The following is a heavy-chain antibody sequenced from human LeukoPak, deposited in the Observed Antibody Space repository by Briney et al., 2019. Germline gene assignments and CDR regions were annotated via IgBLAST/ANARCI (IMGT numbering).Heavy chain of an antibody. V-gene: IGHV3-74*01. D-gene: IGHD3-10*01. CDR2: MNADGSTS. CDR3: AREVYAPGSYYSDS. CDR1: GFTFSSYW. J-gene: IGHJ4*02. Sequence: GGSLRLSCAASGFTFSSYWMHWVRQAPGKGLVWVSRMNADGSTSNYADSVKGRFTISRDNAKNTLYLQMHSLRVEDTAVYYCAREVYAPGSYYSDSWGQGTLVTVSS.